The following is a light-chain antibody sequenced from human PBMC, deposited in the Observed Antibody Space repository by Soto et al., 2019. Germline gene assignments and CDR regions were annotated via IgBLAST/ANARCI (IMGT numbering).Light chain of an antibody. CDR1: QSVSSN. Sequence: EIVMTQSPATLSVSPGERATLSCRASQSVSSNLAWYQQKPGQAPRLLIYGATTSATGIPARFSGSGSGTEFLTTISRLQSEDFAVYYCQQYNNWPPTFGQGTKLEIK. CDR2: GAT. CDR3: QQYNNWPPT. V-gene: IGKV3-15*01. J-gene: IGKJ2*01.